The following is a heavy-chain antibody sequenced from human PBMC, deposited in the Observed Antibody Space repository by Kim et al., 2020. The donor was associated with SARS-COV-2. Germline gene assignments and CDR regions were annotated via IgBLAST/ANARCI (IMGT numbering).Heavy chain of an antibody. J-gene: IGHJ6*02. V-gene: IGHV3-7*03. Sequence: GGSLRLSCAASGFTFSSYWMSWVRQAPGKGLEWVANIKQDGSEKYYVDSVKGRFTISRDNAKNSLYLQMNSLRAEDTAVYYCARDYIASPRRWLQSCCYYGMDVWGQGTTVTVSS. CDR2: IKQDGSEK. CDR1: GFTFSSYW. D-gene: IGHD5-12*01. CDR3: ARDYIASPRRWLQSCCYYGMDV.